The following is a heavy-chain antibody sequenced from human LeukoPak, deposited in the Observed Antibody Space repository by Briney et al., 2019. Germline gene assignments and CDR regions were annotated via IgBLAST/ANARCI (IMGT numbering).Heavy chain of an antibody. Sequence: ASVKVSCKASGYTFTGYYMHWVRQAPGQGLEWMGWINPNSGGTNYAQKFQGRVTMTRDTSISTAYMELSRLRSDDTAVYYCARGRHSSSWTRYFFHYWGQGTLVTVSS. D-gene: IGHD6-13*01. V-gene: IGHV1-2*02. CDR1: GYTFTGYY. CDR3: ARGRHSSSWTRYFFHY. CDR2: INPNSGGT. J-gene: IGHJ4*02.